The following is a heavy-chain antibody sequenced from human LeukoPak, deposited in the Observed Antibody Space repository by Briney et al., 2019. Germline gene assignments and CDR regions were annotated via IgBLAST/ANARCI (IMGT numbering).Heavy chain of an antibody. Sequence: PGGSLRLSCAASGFTFEDYAMHWVRQVPGKGLKWVSSISWNSGNIGYADSVKGRFTISRDSAKNSLYLQMNSLRADDMALYYCAKGGVRSSWNRYYFDYWGQGILVTVSS. CDR2: ISWNSGNI. CDR1: GFTFEDYA. J-gene: IGHJ4*02. V-gene: IGHV3-9*03. D-gene: IGHD6-13*01. CDR3: AKGGVRSSWNRYYFDY.